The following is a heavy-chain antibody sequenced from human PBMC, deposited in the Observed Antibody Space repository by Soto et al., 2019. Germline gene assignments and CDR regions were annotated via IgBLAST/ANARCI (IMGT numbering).Heavy chain of an antibody. V-gene: IGHV1-3*01. Sequence: ASVKVSCKASGYTFTSYAMHWVRQAPGQRLEWMGWINAGNGNTKYSQKFRGRVTITRDTSASTAYMELSSLRSEDTAVYYCARAVAVAADFDYWGQGTLVTVSS. CDR3: ARAVAVAADFDY. CDR2: INAGNGNT. CDR1: GYTFTSYA. J-gene: IGHJ4*02. D-gene: IGHD6-19*01.